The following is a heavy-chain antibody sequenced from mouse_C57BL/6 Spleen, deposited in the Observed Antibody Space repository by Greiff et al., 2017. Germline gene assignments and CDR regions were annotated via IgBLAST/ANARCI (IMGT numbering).Heavy chain of an antibody. CDR1: GYTFTSYW. D-gene: IGHD2-1*01. Sequence: QVQLQQPGAELVKPGASVKMSCKASGYTFTSYWITWVKQRPGQGLAWIGDIYPGSGSPNYNEKFKSKATLTVDTSSSTADMQLSSLTSEYSAVYYCARLYYGNDYWGQGTTLTVSS. J-gene: IGHJ2*01. CDR3: ARLYYGNDY. CDR2: IYPGSGSP. V-gene: IGHV1-55*01.